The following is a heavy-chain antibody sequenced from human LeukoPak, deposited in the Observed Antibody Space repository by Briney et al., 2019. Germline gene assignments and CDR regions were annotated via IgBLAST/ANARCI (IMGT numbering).Heavy chain of an antibody. CDR3: ARDSPQALAILHAFDI. V-gene: IGHV3-48*01. CDR2: ISSSSSTI. J-gene: IGHJ3*02. D-gene: IGHD5-12*01. CDR1: GFTFSSYT. Sequence: PGGSLRLSCAASGFTFSSYTMNWVRQAPGKGLEWVSKISSSSSTIYYADSVKGRFTISRDNAKNSLYLQMNSLRAEDTAVYYCARDSPQALAILHAFDIWGHGTTVTVSS.